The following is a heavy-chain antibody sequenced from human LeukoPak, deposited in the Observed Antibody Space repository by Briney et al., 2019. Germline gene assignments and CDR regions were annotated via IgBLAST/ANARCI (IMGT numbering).Heavy chain of an antibody. V-gene: IGHV3-30*18. CDR3: AELGITIIGGV. CDR2: ISYDGSNK. J-gene: IGHJ6*04. CDR1: GFTFSSYG. Sequence: GGSLRLSCAASGFTFSSYGMHWVRQAPGKGLEWVAVISYDGSNKYYADSVKGRFTISRDNYKNTLYLQMNSLRAEDTAVYYCAELGITIIGGVWGKGKTVTISS. D-gene: IGHD3-10*02.